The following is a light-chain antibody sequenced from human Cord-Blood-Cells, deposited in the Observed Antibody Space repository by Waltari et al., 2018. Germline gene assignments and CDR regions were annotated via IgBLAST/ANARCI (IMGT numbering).Light chain of an antibody. CDR2: DAS. Sequence: EIVLTQSPATLSLSPGERATLSCRASQSVSSYLAWYQQKPGQATRLLTYDASNRATGIPARFSGSGSGTDFTITISSLEPEDFAVYYCQQRSNWLTFGGGTKVEIK. CDR3: QQRSNWLT. J-gene: IGKJ4*01. CDR1: QSVSSY. V-gene: IGKV3-11*01.